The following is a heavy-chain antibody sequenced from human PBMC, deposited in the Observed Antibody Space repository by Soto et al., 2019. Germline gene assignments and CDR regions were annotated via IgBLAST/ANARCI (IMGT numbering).Heavy chain of an antibody. CDR2: IWYDGSNK. D-gene: IGHD6-19*01. J-gene: IGHJ4*02. V-gene: IGHV3-33*01. CDR3: ARVGLYVAGFDY. Sequence: GGSLRLSCTTSGFTFSSYGMHWVRQAPGKGLEWVAVIWYDGSNKYYADSVKGRFTISRDNSKNTLYLQMNSLRAEDTAVYYCARVGLYVAGFDYWGQGTLVTVSS. CDR1: GFTFSSYG.